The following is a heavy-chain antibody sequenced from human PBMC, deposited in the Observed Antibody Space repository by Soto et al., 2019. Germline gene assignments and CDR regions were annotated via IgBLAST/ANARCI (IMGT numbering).Heavy chain of an antibody. Sequence: SETLSLTCTVSGGSISSGGYYWSWIRQHPGKGLEWIGYIYYSGSTYYNPSLKSRVTISVDTSKNQFSLKLSSVTAADTAVYYCARVKEEIRYYYSYYGMDVGGKGTRVTVP. CDR3: ARVKEEIRYYYSYYGMDV. J-gene: IGHJ6*04. V-gene: IGHV4-31*03. CDR2: IYYSGST. CDR1: GGSISSGGYY.